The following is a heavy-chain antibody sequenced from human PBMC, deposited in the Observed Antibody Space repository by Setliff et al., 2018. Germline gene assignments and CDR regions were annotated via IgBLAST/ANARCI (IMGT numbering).Heavy chain of an antibody. Sequence: SETLSLTCNVSGGSISSRTYYWSWIRQPAGRGLEWIGHIYTSWSTNYNPSLKSRVTMSVDTTKNQFSLKLTSVTAADTAVYYCARDRFGVPAIDWGQGILVTVSS. CDR1: GGSISSRTYY. D-gene: IGHD3-3*01. V-gene: IGHV4-61*09. CDR3: ARDRFGVPAID. J-gene: IGHJ4*02. CDR2: IYTSWST.